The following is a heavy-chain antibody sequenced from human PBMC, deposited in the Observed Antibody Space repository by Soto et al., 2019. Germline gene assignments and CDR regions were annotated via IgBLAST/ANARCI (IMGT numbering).Heavy chain of an antibody. CDR3: AKDPGSYYDFWSGYFYYYYGMDV. J-gene: IGHJ6*02. Sequence: GGSLRLSCAASGFTFSSYAMSWVRQAPGKGLEWVSAISGSGGSTYYADSVKGRFTISRDNSKNTLYLQMNSLRAEDTAVYYCAKDPGSYYDFWSGYFYYYYGMDVWGQGTTVTVSS. CDR1: GFTFSSYA. D-gene: IGHD3-3*01. CDR2: ISGSGGST. V-gene: IGHV3-23*01.